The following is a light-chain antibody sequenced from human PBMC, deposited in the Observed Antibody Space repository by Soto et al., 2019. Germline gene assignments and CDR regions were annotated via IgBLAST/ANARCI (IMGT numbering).Light chain of an antibody. CDR3: QQYNNWPQT. V-gene: IGKV3-20*01. J-gene: IGKJ3*01. Sequence: EIVLTQSPGTLSLSPGERATLSCRASQSVSSSYLAWYQQKPGQAPRLLIYGASSRATGIPDRFSGSGSGTEFTLTISSLQSEDFAVYYCQQYNNWPQTFGPGTKVDIK. CDR2: GAS. CDR1: QSVSSSY.